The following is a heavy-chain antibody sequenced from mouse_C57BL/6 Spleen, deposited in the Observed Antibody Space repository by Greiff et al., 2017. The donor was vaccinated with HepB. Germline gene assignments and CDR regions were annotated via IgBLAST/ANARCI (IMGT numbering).Heavy chain of an antibody. CDR1: GYAFSSSW. D-gene: IGHD1-1*01. Sequence: VKLMESGPELVKPGASVKISCTASGYAFSSSWMNWVKQRPGKGLEWIGRIYPGDGDTNYNGKFKGKATLTADKSSSTAYMQLSSLTSEDSAVYFCARFYDYGSDCWGKGTTLTVSS. J-gene: IGHJ2*01. CDR2: IYPGDGDT. CDR3: ARFYDYGSDC. V-gene: IGHV1-82*01.